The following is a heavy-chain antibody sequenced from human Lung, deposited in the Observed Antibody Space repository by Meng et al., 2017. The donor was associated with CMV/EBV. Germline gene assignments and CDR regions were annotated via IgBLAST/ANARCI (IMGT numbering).Heavy chain of an antibody. CDR2: IYPGDSDT. CDR1: GYSFTNYW. V-gene: IGHV5-51*01. CDR3: ARQGGYAEGGSDY. D-gene: IGHD5-12*01. J-gene: IGHJ4*02. Sequence: XVSXKGSGYSFTNYWIGWVRQMPGKGLEWMGIIYPGDSDTRYSPSFQGQVTISADKSINTAYLQWSSLKASDTAMYYCARQGGYAEGGSDYWGQGTVVTVSS.